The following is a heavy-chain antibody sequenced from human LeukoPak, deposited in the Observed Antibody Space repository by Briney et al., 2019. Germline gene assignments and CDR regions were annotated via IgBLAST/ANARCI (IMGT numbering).Heavy chain of an antibody. J-gene: IGHJ5*02. CDR1: GGSISSYY. V-gene: IGHV4-59*01. D-gene: IGHD3-10*01. Sequence: SETLSHTCTVSGGSISSYYWSWIRQPPGKGLEWIGYIYYSGSTNYNPSLKSRVTISVDTSKNQFSLKLSSVTAADTAVYYCATRGGTSWYDPWGQGTLVTVSS. CDR3: ATRGGTSWYDP. CDR2: IYYSGST.